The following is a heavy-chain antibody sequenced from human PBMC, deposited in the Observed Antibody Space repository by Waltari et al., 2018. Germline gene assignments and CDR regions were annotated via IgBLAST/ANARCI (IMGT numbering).Heavy chain of an antibody. CDR1: GGSFSGSY. J-gene: IGHJ4*02. CDR3: ASGYGDYSFLLRY. Sequence: QVQLQQWGAGLLKPSETLSLTCAAYGGSFSGSYWSWIRQPPGKGLEWIGEINHSGSTNYNPSLKSRVTISVDTSKNQFSLKLSSVTAADTAVYYCASGYGDYSFLLRYWGQGTLVTVSS. D-gene: IGHD4-17*01. CDR2: INHSGST. V-gene: IGHV4-34*01.